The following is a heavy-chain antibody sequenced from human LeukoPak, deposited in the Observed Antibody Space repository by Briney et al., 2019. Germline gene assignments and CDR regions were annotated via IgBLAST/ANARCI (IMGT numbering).Heavy chain of an antibody. CDR2: INPNSGGT. D-gene: IGHD6-19*01. V-gene: IGHV1-2*02. CDR3: ARDPYEYSSGWFNWFDP. J-gene: IGHJ5*02. CDR1: GYTFTGYY. Sequence: ASVKVSCKASGYTFTGYYMHWVRQAPGQGLEWMGWINPNSGGTNYAQKFQGRVIMTRGTSISTAYMELSRLRSDDTAVYYCARDPYEYSSGWFNWFDPWGQGTLVTVSS.